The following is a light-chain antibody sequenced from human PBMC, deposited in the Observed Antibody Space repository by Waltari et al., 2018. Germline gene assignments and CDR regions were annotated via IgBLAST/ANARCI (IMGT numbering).Light chain of an antibody. CDR2: DVS. CDR3: SSYTSSSTWV. CDR1: SSDVGGFNF. Sequence: QSALTQPASVSGSPGQSITIPCTGTSSDVGGFNFVSWYQLYPGKAPTLIIYDVSKRPSGVSRRFAGSKSGNTASLTISGLQAEEEADYYCSSYTSSSTWVFGGGTRLTVL. J-gene: IGLJ3*02. V-gene: IGLV2-14*01.